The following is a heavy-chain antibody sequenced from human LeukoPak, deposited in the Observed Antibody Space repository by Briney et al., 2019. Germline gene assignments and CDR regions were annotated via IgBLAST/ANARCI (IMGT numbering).Heavy chain of an antibody. CDR3: VRDKGVWWLTTSFFDY. J-gene: IGHJ4*02. D-gene: IGHD2-8*01. Sequence: PGGSLRLSCAASGFTFSSYWMSWVRQAPGKGLEWVANIKQDGSEKYYVDSVKGRFTISRDNAKNSLYLQMNSLRAEDTAVYYCVRDKGVWWLTTSFFDYWGQGTLVTVSS. V-gene: IGHV3-7*01. CDR1: GFTFSSYW. CDR2: IKQDGSEK.